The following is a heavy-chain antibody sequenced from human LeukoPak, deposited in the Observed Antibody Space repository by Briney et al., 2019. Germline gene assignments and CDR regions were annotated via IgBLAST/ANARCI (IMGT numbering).Heavy chain of an antibody. V-gene: IGHV3-7*01. D-gene: IGHD1-1*01. CDR3: ARHNYYHFDY. CDR2: IKHDGSEK. Sequence: PGGSLRLSCTASGFTFNKYSMTWVRQAPGKGLEWVANIKHDGSEKYYVDSVGGRVTISRDNAKNSLYLQMNTLRAEDTAVYFCARHNYYHFDYWGQGTQVTASS. CDR1: GFTFNKYS. J-gene: IGHJ4*02.